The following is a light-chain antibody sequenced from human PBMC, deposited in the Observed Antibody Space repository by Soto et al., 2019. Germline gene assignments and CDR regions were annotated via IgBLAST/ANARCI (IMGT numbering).Light chain of an antibody. J-gene: IGKJ3*01. CDR2: DAS. Sequence: GTQRLTPEKRATLSCRASQSVSNNYLAWYQQKPGQAPRLLIYDASSRATDIPDRFSGSGSGTDFTLTITIFYPADVGVYYCQQDGTSMLFTSAPRSKADVK. CDR3: QQDGTSMLFT. V-gene: IGKV3-20*01. CDR1: QSVSNNY.